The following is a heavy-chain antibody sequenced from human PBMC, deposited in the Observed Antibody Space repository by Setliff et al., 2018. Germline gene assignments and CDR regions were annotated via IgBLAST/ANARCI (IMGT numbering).Heavy chain of an antibody. Sequence: SETLSLTCSVSDGSISNAYWSWIRQSPGKGLEWIGYIYDTGSTNSDPSLKSRATISVDTSKNQFSLKLSSVTAADTAVYYCARAAKYDSSGYYGSWFDPWGQGTLVTVSS. CDR1: DGSISNAY. CDR2: IYDTGST. V-gene: IGHV4-59*01. CDR3: ARAAKYDSSGYYGSWFDP. J-gene: IGHJ5*02. D-gene: IGHD3-22*01.